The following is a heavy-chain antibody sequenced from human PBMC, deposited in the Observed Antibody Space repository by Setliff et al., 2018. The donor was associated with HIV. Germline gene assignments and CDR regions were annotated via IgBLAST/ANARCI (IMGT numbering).Heavy chain of an antibody. CDR2: IGTYSGNT. J-gene: IGHJ4*02. D-gene: IGHD2-8*01. CDR1: GYNFTNYG. Sequence: GASVKVSCKASGYNFTNYGIGWVRQAPGQGLEYLGWIGTYSGNTDYAQSVQGRVTMTRDTSTGTDYMDLRSLRSDDTAMYYCAREKYGDKFDYWGQGTLVTVSS. CDR3: AREKYGDKFDY. V-gene: IGHV1-18*01.